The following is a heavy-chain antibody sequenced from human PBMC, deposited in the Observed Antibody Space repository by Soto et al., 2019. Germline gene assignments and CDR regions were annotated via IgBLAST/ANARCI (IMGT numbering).Heavy chain of an antibody. J-gene: IGHJ2*01. Sequence: SETLSLTCAVSGGSISSGGYSWSWIRQPPGKGLEWIGYIYHSGSTYYNPSLKSRVTISVDRSKNQFSLKLSSVTALFTAVYYRRDLPAFPTRRSSDL. CDR1: GGSISSGGYS. D-gene: IGHD1-1*01. CDR2: IYHSGST. V-gene: IGHV4-30-2*01. CDR3: RDLPAFPTRRSSDL.